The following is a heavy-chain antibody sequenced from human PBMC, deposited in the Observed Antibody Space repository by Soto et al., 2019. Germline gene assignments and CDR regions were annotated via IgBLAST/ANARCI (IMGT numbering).Heavy chain of an antibody. CDR3: ARTPLASAATHADRAFDP. D-gene: IGHD2-15*01. V-gene: IGHV4-39*01. Sequence: NPSETLSLTCTVSGGSISSSIYYWGWIRQPPGKGLEWIGTIYYSGSTHYNPSLKSRVTISVDTSKNQFSLNLSSVTAADTAVYFCARTPLASAATHADRAFDPWGQGSLVTVSS. J-gene: IGHJ5*02. CDR1: GGSISSSIYY. CDR2: IYYSGST.